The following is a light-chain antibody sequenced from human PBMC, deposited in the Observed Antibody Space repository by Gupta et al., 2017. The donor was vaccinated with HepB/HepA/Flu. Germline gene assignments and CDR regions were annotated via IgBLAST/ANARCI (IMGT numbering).Light chain of an antibody. CDR1: QSVSSY. Sequence: EIVLTQSPATLSLSPGERATLSCRASQSVSSYLAWYQQKPGQAPRLLIYDASNRATGIPARFSGSGYGTDFTLTISSLEPEDFAVYYCQQRSNWPPLTFGGGTKLELK. CDR2: DAS. CDR3: QQRSNWPPLT. J-gene: IGKJ4*01. V-gene: IGKV3-11*01.